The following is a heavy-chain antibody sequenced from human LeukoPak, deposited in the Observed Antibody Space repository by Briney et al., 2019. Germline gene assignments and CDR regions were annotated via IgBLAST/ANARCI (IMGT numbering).Heavy chain of an antibody. V-gene: IGHV3-30*18. CDR2: ISYDGSNK. Sequence: PGGSLRLSCAASGFTFSSYGMHWVRQAPGKGLEWVAVISYDGSNKYYADSVKGRFTISRDNSKNTLYLQMSSLRAEDTAVYYCAKPGVLRYWGQGTLVTVST. J-gene: IGHJ4*02. D-gene: IGHD3-3*01. CDR1: GFTFSSYG. CDR3: AKPGVLRY.